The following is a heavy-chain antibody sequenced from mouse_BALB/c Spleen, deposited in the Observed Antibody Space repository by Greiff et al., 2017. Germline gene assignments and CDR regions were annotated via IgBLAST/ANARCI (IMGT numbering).Heavy chain of an antibody. Sequence: VKVVESGPGLVQPSQSLSITCTVSGFSLTSYGVHWVRQSPGKGLEWLGVIWSGGSTDYNAAFISRLSISKDNSKSQVFFKMNSLQANDTAIYYCAISYGNYAYAMDYWGQGTSVTVSS. J-gene: IGHJ4*01. CDR2: IWSGGST. D-gene: IGHD2-1*01. V-gene: IGHV2-2*02. CDR3: AISYGNYAYAMDY. CDR1: GFSLTSYG.